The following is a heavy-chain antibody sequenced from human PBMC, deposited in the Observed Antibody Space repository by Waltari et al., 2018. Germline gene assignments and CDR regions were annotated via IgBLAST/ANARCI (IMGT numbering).Heavy chain of an antibody. CDR1: GFSLTATGEA. CDR2: VHWDGDK. Sequence: ESGPSMVKATETLTLTCTFSGFSLTATGEAVAWSRQPPGKALEWLGLVHWDGDKRYSPSLRDRVTFTMDTSKKEVILTLTNIVPGDAGTYFCAHSRYIRGWPNWFDPWGQGTPVTVSA. D-gene: IGHD6-19*01. V-gene: IGHV2-5*02. J-gene: IGHJ5*02. CDR3: AHSRYIRGWPNWFDP.